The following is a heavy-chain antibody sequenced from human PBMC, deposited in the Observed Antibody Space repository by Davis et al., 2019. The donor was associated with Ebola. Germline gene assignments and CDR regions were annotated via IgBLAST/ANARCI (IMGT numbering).Heavy chain of an antibody. Sequence: GSLRLSCTVSGGSISSSSYYWGWIRQPPGKGLEWIGSIYYSGSTYYNPSLKSRVTISVDTSKNQFSLKLSSVTAADTAVYYCARRSGWIQYYFDYWGQGTLVTVSS. D-gene: IGHD6-19*01. CDR1: GGSISSSSYY. CDR3: ARRSGWIQYYFDY. V-gene: IGHV4-39*01. J-gene: IGHJ4*02. CDR2: IYYSGST.